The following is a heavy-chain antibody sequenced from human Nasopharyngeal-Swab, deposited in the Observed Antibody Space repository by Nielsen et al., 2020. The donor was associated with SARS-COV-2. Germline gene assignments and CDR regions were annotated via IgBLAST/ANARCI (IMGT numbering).Heavy chain of an antibody. Sequence: LSLTCAASGFTFSSYAMHWVRQAPGKGLEWVAVISYDGSNKYYADSVKGRFTISRDNSKNTLYLQMNSLRAEDTAVYYCARGDIGSYRANDSNWGQGTLVTVSS. CDR3: ARGDIGSYRANDSN. V-gene: IGHV3-30-3*01. CDR2: ISYDGSNK. CDR1: GFTFSSYA. D-gene: IGHD1-26*01. J-gene: IGHJ4*02.